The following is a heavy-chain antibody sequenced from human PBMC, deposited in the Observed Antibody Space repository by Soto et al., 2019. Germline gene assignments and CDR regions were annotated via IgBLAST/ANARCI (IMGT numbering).Heavy chain of an antibody. D-gene: IGHD6-19*01. CDR1: EFTFSTYW. CDR3: AGGSGWESDS. V-gene: IGHV3-7*05. Sequence: EVQLVESGGGLVQPGGSLRLSCAISEFTFSTYWMTWVRQAPGKGLEWVANIKQDGGEKNYLESVRGRFIISRDNAKKSLYLEMNSLRAEDTAVYHCAGGSGWESDSWGQGTLVTVSA. J-gene: IGHJ4*02. CDR2: IKQDGGEK.